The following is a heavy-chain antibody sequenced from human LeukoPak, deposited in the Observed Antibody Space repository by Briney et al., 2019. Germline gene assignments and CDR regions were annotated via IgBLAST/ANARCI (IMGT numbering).Heavy chain of an antibody. CDR1: NGSISTYY. V-gene: IGHV4-4*09. CDR3: AGSVPAPKEFAY. D-gene: IGHD2-2*01. CDR2: IYTSGTT. J-gene: IGHJ4*02. Sequence: PSETLSLTCTVSNGSISTYYWSWIRQPPGKGLEWIGYIYTSGTTNYNPYLKSRVTISADTSKNHFSLKLNSVTAADTAVYYCAGSVPAPKEFAYWGQGTLVTVSS.